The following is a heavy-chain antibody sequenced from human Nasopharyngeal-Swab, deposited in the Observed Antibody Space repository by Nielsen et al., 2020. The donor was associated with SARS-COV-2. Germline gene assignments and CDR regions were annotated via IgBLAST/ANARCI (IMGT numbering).Heavy chain of an antibody. CDR2: ISGSGGST. J-gene: IGHJ4*02. V-gene: IGHV3-23*01. D-gene: IGHD3-22*01. CDR3: AKASGSHYYDSSGYYGY. CDR1: GFTFSSYA. Sequence: GSLKISCAASGFTFSSYAMSWVRQAPGKGLEWVSAISGSGGSTYYADSVKSRFTISRDNSKNTLYLQMNSLRAEDTAVYYCAKASGSHYYDSSGYYGYWGQGTLVTVSS.